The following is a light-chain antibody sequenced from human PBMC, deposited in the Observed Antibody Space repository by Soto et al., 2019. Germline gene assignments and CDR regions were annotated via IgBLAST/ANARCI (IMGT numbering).Light chain of an antibody. J-gene: IGKJ1*01. Sequence: DIQMTQCPSTLSASVGDRVTVTCRASQTIGSWLAWYQQKPGKAPKLLIYDASSLESGVPSGFSGSGSGTEFTLTISSLQTDDFATYYCQQYDSYSWTFGQGTKVDIK. CDR2: DAS. CDR3: QQYDSYSWT. CDR1: QTIGSW. V-gene: IGKV1-5*01.